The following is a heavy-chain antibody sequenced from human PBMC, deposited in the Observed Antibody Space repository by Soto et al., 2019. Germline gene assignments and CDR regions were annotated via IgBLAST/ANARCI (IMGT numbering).Heavy chain of an antibody. CDR1: GYSFTSYW. J-gene: IGHJ4*02. CDR2: IYPGDSDT. Sequence: GESLKISCKGSGYSFTSYWIGWVRQMPGKGLEWMGIIYPGDSDTRYSPSFQGQVTISADKSISTAYLQWSSLKASDTAMYYCARRRFDGSGPRSVRYFDSWGQGTLVTVSS. V-gene: IGHV5-51*01. CDR3: ARRRFDGSGPRSVRYFDS. D-gene: IGHD3-22*01.